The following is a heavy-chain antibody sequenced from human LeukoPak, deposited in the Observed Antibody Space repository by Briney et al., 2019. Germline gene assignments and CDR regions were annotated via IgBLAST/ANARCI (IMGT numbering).Heavy chain of an antibody. Sequence: PGGSLRLSCAASGFTFSSYWMYCVRQVPGKGLVWVSRINSNGRSTNYADSVKGRFTISRDNSKNTLYLQMNSLRAEDTALYYCATAAVVKGFDYWGQGTLLTVSS. CDR3: ATAAVVKGFDY. CDR1: GFTFSSYW. CDR2: INSNGRST. V-gene: IGHV3-74*01. J-gene: IGHJ4*02. D-gene: IGHD5-18*01.